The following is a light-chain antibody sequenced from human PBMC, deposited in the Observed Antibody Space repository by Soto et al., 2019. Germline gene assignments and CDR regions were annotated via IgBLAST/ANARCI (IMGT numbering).Light chain of an antibody. V-gene: IGKV3-20*01. CDR2: GAS. CDR1: QSVSSNY. J-gene: IGKJ3*01. CDR3: QQYGSSPPT. Sequence: EIVLTQSPGTLSLSPGERATLSCRASQSVSSNYLAWYQQKPGQAPRLLIYGASSRATGIPDRFSGSGSGTDFNLTISRLEPEDFAVYYCQQYGSSPPTFGPGTKVDIK.